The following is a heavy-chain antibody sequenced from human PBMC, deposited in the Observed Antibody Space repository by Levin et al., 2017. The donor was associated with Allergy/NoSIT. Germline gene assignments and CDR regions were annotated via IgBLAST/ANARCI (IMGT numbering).Heavy chain of an antibody. CDR3: VRGGGYYGSW. J-gene: IGHJ4*02. CDR2: INKGRNEI. Sequence: PAASVKVSCEASGFTFSDYWMSWVRQPSGKGLEWVARINKGRNEISYVDSVKGRFTISRDDGKKSLYLQMNSLRVEDTAVYYCVRGGGYYGSWWGQGALVTVSS. V-gene: IGHV3-7*05. CDR1: GFTFSDYW. D-gene: IGHD3-10*01.